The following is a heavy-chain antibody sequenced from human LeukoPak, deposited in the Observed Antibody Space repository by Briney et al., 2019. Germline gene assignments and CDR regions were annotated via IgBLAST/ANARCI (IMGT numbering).Heavy chain of an antibody. V-gene: IGHV3-23*01. CDR2: IRGSGDMT. CDR3: ARARGYSYANEFHLDY. D-gene: IGHD5-18*01. CDR1: GFTFTNYA. Sequence: GGSLRLSCATFGFTFTNYAMSLVRQAPGKGLEWVSAIRGSGDMTYYADSVKGRFTVARDNSKTTLYLQMNSLRAEDTAVYYCARARGYSYANEFHLDYWGQGTLVTVSS. J-gene: IGHJ4*02.